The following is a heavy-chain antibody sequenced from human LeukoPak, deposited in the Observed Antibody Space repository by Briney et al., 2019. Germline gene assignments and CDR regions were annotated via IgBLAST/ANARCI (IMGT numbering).Heavy chain of an antibody. J-gene: IGHJ3*01. Sequence: PGGSLRLSCAASGFTFSDYYMSWIRQAPGKGLEWVSYISSSGSTIYYADSVKGRFTISRDNAKNSLYLQMNSLRAEDTAVYHCSRDGGARDESAFDFWGQGTMVTVSS. CDR2: ISSSGSTI. V-gene: IGHV3-11*01. CDR1: GFTFSDYY. CDR3: SRDGGARDESAFDF. D-gene: IGHD3-16*01.